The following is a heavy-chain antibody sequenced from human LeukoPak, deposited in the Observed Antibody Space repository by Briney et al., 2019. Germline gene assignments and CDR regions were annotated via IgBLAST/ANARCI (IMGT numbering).Heavy chain of an antibody. CDR3: ARDVNGDLYYDY. CDR1: GDSVSSDSAA. D-gene: IGHD4-17*01. CDR2: TYYKSKWYN. V-gene: IGHV6-1*01. J-gene: IGHJ4*02. Sequence: SQTLSLTCAISGDSVSSDSAAWTWIGQSPSRGLEWLGRTYYKSKWYNDYAISVKSRITINPDTSKNQFSLQLNSVTPEDTAVYYCARDVNGDLYYDYWGQGTLVTVSS.